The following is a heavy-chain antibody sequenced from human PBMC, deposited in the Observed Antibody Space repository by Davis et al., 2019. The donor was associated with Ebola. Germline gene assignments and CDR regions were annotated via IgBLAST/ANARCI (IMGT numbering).Heavy chain of an antibody. CDR3: ARDPSDDCWSGIWGV. CDR2: ISSSSSTI. D-gene: IGHD3-3*01. V-gene: IGHV3-48*01. Sequence: GGSLRLSCAASCFTFSSYSMNWLRQAPGKGLELVSYISSSSSTIYYADSVKGRFTISRDNAKNSLYLQRNSLRAEDTAVYYCARDPSDDCWSGIWGVWGQGTTVTVSS. CDR1: CFTFSSYS. J-gene: IGHJ6*02.